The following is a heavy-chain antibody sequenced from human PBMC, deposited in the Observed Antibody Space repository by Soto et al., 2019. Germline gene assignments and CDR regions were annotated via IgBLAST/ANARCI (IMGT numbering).Heavy chain of an antibody. V-gene: IGHV1-69*19. Sequence: QVQLVQSGAEVKKPGSSVKVSCKASGGTFSSYAISWVRQAPGQGLEWMGGIIPIFGTANYAQKFQGRVTITADESTRTAYMQVCSPTSEDTPVYYCASDRIVVVTLIAHCIVFLGQWTTVTVSS. CDR2: IIPIFGTA. CDR1: GGTFSSYA. CDR3: ASDRIVVVTLIAHCIVF. D-gene: IGHD2-21*02. J-gene: IGHJ6*02.